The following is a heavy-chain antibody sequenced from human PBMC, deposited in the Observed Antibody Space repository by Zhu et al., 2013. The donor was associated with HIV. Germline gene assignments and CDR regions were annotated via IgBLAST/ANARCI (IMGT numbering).Heavy chain of an antibody. V-gene: IGHV3-74*01. CDR3: AKDLRHTMIPHAFDI. J-gene: IGHJ3*02. CDR2: INGAGSST. D-gene: IGHD3-22*01. CDR1: GFSFSTHW. Sequence: EVQLVESGGGLVQPGGSLRLSCTASGFSFSTHWMHWVRQAPGKGLVWVSRINGAGSSTTYAASVKGRFTISRDNAKNTLYLQMNSLRAEDTAVYYCAKDLRHTMIPHAFDIWGQGTMVTVSS.